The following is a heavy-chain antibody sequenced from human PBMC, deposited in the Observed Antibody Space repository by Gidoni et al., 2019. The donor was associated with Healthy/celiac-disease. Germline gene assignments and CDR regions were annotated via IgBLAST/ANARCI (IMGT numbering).Heavy chain of an antibody. Sequence: EVQLVESGGGLVKPGGSLRLSCAASGFTFSSYSMNWVRQAPGKGLEWVSSISSSSSYIYYADSVKGRFTISRDNAKNSLYLQMNSLRAEDTAVYYCARDWGSYCGGDCSDFDYWGQGTLVTVSS. V-gene: IGHV3-21*01. CDR2: ISSSSSYI. J-gene: IGHJ4*02. D-gene: IGHD2-21*02. CDR3: ARDWGSYCGGDCSDFDY. CDR1: GFTFSSYS.